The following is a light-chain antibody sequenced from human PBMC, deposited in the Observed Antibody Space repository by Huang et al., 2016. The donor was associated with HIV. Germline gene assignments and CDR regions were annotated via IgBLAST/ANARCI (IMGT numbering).Light chain of an antibody. Sequence: EVVLTQSPGTLSLSPGEGATLSCRASQAVSSDYFAWYQDKPGQAPMLLIYGASSRAAGIPDRVSGSGSGTDFTLTISRVEPEDFAVYYCQQYGNSASYTFGQGTKLEIK. CDR3: QQYGNSASYT. J-gene: IGKJ2*01. CDR1: QAVSSDY. CDR2: GAS. V-gene: IGKV3-20*01.